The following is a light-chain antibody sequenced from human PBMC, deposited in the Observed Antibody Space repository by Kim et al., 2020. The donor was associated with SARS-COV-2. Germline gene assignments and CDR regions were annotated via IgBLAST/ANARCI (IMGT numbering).Light chain of an antibody. V-gene: IGKV2-30*01. CDR2: KVS. CDR1: QSLVYSDGNIY. J-gene: IGKJ3*01. Sequence: PASISCRSSQSLVYSDGNIYLNWFHQRPGQSPRRLIYKVSNRGCGVQERVCGSRRDSDFTLQINRVEDDNDGAYYCMQGRHWPFTVDPETKVDIK. CDR3: MQGRHWPFT.